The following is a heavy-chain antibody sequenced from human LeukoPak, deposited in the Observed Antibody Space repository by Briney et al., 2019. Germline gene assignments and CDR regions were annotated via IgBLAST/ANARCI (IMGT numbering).Heavy chain of an antibody. CDR1: GFTFSSHG. CDR2: IIPSGHTT. CDR3: ARGGVDYYGSGTYYLMYYFDY. J-gene: IGHJ4*02. D-gene: IGHD3-10*01. Sequence: GGSLRLSCGASGFTFSSHGMNWVRQAPGKGLEWFSGIIPSGHTTYYADSVRGRFTISRDNSRNTLYLQMNSLRAEDTAVYFCARGGVDYYGSGTYYLMYYFDYWGQGALVTVSS. V-gene: IGHV3-23*01.